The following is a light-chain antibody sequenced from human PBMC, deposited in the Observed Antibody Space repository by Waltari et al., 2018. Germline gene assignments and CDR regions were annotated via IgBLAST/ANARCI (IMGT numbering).Light chain of an antibody. CDR1: QSVGSN. Sequence: EIVMTQSPDTLSVSPGERATLSCRASQSVGSNLAWYQQKPGQAPRLLIYGPSTRATDIPARFSGSGSGTEFTLTITSMQSEDFAVYYCQQYNNWPPSWTFGQGTKVEIK. V-gene: IGKV3-15*01. CDR3: QQYNNWPPSWT. J-gene: IGKJ1*01. CDR2: GPS.